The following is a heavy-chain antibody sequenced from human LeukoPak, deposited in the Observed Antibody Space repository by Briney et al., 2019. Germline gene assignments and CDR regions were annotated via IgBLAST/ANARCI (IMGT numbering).Heavy chain of an antibody. CDR1: GFTFSSYS. V-gene: IGHV3-48*01. Sequence: PGGSLRPSCAASGFTFSSYSMNWVRQAPGKGLEWVSYISSSSSTIYYADSVKGRFTISRDNAKNSLYLQMNSLRAEDTAVYYCARDKSYTIWGQGTMVTVSS. J-gene: IGHJ3*02. D-gene: IGHD4-11*01. CDR3: ARDKSYTI. CDR2: ISSSSSTI.